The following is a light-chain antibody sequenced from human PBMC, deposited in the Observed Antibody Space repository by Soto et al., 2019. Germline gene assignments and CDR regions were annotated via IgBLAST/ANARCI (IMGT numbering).Light chain of an antibody. CDR1: SSDVGGYNS. Sequence: QSVLTQPASVSGSPGLSIAISCTGTSSDVGGYNSVSWYQQHPGKAPKLVIYDVTSRPSGVSNRFSGSKSGNTASLTISGLQAEDEGDYYCSSYRTGGSYVFVTGTKVTVL. J-gene: IGLJ1*01. V-gene: IGLV2-14*01. CDR3: SSYRTGGSYV. CDR2: DVT.